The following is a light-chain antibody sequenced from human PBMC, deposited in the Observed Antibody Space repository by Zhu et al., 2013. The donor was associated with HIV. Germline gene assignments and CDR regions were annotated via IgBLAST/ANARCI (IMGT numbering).Light chain of an antibody. CDR3: QHFSRVPFS. V-gene: IGKV1-6*01. CDR1: QGIRND. Sequence: AIQMTQSPSSLSASVGDRVTFTCRASQGIRNDLAWYQQKPGRAPKLLIYAASTLQSGVPSRFSGSGSGTDFIFTITNLQPGDFATYYCQHFSRVPFSFGPGTTVDTK. J-gene: IGKJ3*01. CDR2: AAS.